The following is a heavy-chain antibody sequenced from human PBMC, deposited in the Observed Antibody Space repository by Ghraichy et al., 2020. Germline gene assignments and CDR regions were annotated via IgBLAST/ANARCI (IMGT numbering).Heavy chain of an antibody. CDR3: ARDLNILTGYPELYYYYGMDV. J-gene: IGHJ6*02. CDR1: GFTFSSYW. Sequence: GGSLRLSCAASGFTFSSYWMHWVRQAPGKGLVWVSRINSDGSSTSYADSVKGRFTISRDNAKNTLYLQMNSLRAEDTAVYYCARDLNILTGYPELYYYYGMDVWGQGTTVTVSS. CDR2: INSDGSST. V-gene: IGHV3-74*01. D-gene: IGHD3-9*01.